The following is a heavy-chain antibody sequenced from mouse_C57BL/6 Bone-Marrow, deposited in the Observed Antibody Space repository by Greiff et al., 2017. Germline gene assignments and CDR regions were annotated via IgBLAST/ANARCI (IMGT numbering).Heavy chain of an antibody. CDR3: ARERGDY. Sequence: EVKLMESGGGLVKPGGSLKLSCAASGFTFSSYAMSWVRQTPEKRLEWVATISDGGSYTYYPANVKGRFTISRDNAKNNLYLQMSHLKSEDTAMYYCARERGDYWGQGTTLTVSS. CDR1: GFTFSSYA. V-gene: IGHV5-4*01. J-gene: IGHJ2*01. CDR2: ISDGGSYT.